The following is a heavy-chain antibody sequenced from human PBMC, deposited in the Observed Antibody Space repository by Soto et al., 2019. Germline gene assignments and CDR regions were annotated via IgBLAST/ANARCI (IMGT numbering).Heavy chain of an antibody. J-gene: IGHJ4*02. CDR3: ARQDATMGYYAFWSGFPVAH. CDR2: IYYAGDT. CDR1: GGSICTSSYY. V-gene: IGHV4-39*01. Sequence: SETLSLTCTVSGGSICTSSYYWGWIRQSPGKGLEWIGSIYYAGDTQYNPSLKSRVTLSVDRSNNQFSLKVTSVTAADTAVYYCARQDATMGYYAFWSGFPVAHWGQGTLVTVSS. D-gene: IGHD3-3*01.